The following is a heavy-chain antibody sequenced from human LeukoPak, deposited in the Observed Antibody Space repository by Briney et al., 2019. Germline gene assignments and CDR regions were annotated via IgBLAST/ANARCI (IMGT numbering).Heavy chain of an antibody. CDR3: AREGCSSTSCYPPP. CDR2: IYHSGST. J-gene: IGHJ5*02. D-gene: IGHD2-2*01. Sequence: SQTLSLTCTVSGGSISSGGYYWSWIRQPPGKGLEWIGYIYHSGSTYYNPSLKSRVTISVDRSKNQFSLKLSSVTAADTAVYYCAREGCSSTSCYPPPWGQGTLVTVSS. CDR1: GGSISSGGYY. V-gene: IGHV4-30-2*01.